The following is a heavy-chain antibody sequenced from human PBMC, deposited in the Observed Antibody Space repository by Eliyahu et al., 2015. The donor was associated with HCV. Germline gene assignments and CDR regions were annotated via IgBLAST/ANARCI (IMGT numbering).Heavy chain of an antibody. CDR2: IWYDGSNK. CDR3: ARDNYDYVWGSYRYNYYFDY. D-gene: IGHD3-16*02. J-gene: IGHJ4*02. Sequence: QVQLVESGGGVVQPGRSLRLSCXAXGFTFSSYGMHWVRQAPGKGLEWVAVIWYDGSNKYYADSVKGRFTISRDNSKNTLYLQMNSLRAEDTAVYYCARDNYDYVWGSYRYNYYFDYWGQGTLVTVSS. CDR1: GFTFSSYG. V-gene: IGHV3-33*01.